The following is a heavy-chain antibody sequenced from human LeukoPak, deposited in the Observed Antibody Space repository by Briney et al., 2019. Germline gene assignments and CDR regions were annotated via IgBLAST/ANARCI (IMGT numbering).Heavy chain of an antibody. CDR3: ASSRYYGSGSYYH. D-gene: IGHD3-10*01. J-gene: IGHJ5*02. Sequence: SETLSLTCTVSGGSISSYYWSWIRQPPGKGLEWIGYIYYSGSTNYNPSLKSRVTISVDTPKNQFSLKLSSVTAADTAVYYCASSRYYGSGSYYHWGQGTLVTVSS. V-gene: IGHV4-59*01. CDR1: GGSISSYY. CDR2: IYYSGST.